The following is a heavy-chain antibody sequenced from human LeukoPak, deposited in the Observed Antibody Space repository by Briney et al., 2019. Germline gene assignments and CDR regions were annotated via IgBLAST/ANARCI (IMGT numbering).Heavy chain of an antibody. CDR3: ARTFSPITMIVVVPYAFDI. J-gene: IGHJ3*02. CDR2: IYYSGST. CDR1: GGSISSYY. Sequence: PSETLSLTCTVSGGSISSYYWSWIRQPPGKGLEWIGYIYYSGSTNYNPSLKSRVTISVDTSKNQFSLKLSSVTAADTAVYYCARTFSPITMIVVVPYAFDIWGQGTMVTVSS. V-gene: IGHV4-59*08. D-gene: IGHD3-22*01.